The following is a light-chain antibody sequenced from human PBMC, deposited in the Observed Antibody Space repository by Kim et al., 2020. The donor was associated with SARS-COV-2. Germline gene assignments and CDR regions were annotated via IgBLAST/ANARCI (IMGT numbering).Light chain of an antibody. CDR3: HQCNNRPRT. CDR2: DVF. J-gene: IGKJ1*01. CDR1: QSVGTF. Sequence: LSPGERPPLSCRASQSVGTFLGWYQQKPGQAPRLLIYDVFKRATGIPARFSGSGSGTDFTLTISSLESEDFAVYYCHQCNNRPRTFGQGTKVDIK. V-gene: IGKV3-11*01.